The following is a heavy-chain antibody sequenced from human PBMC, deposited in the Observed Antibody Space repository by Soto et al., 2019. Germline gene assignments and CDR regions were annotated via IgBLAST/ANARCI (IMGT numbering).Heavy chain of an antibody. V-gene: IGHV1-18*01. D-gene: IGHD2-15*01. CDR2: ISAYNGNT. J-gene: IGHJ6*02. CDR1: GYTFTSYG. CDR3: ARFSGGSYNTYYFYYGMDV. Sequence: ASVKVSCKASGYTFTSYGISWVRQAPGQGLDRMGWISAYNGNTKYAQDLQGRVTMTTDTSTSTAYMELRSLRSDDTAVYYCARFSGGSYNTYYFYYGMDVWGQGTTVTVSS.